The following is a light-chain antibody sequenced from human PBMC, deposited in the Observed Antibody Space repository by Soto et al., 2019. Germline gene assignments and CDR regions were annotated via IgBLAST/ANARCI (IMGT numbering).Light chain of an antibody. CDR2: STS. J-gene: IGLJ2*01. CDR3: LLYYGGAQVL. Sequence: QTVVTQEPSLTVSPGGTVTLTCASSDGAVTSAYYTNWLQQKPGQAPRALIYSTSEKHSWTPARFSGSLLGGKAALTLSAAQPEDEADYYCLLYYGGAQVLFGGGTKLTVL. CDR1: DGAVTSAYY. V-gene: IGLV7-43*01.